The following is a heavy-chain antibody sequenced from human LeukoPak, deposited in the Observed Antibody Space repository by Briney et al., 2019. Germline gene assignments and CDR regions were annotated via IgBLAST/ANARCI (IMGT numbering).Heavy chain of an antibody. J-gene: IGHJ4*02. D-gene: IGHD2-2*01. CDR2: ISSSGGTT. Sequence: PGGSLRLSCAASGFTFSSCAMSWVRQAPGKGLEWVSVISSSGGTTYYADSVKGRFTISRDNSKNTLYLQMNSLRAEDTAVYYCAKGGYCSGTSCPFDCWGQGTLVTVSS. CDR1: GFTFSSCA. V-gene: IGHV3-23*01. CDR3: AKGGYCSGTSCPFDC.